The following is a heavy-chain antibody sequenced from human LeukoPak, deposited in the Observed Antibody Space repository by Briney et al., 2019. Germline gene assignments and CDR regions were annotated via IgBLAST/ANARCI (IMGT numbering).Heavy chain of an antibody. J-gene: IGHJ4*02. Sequence: PSETLSLTCTVSGYSISSGYYWGWIRQPPGKGLEWIGSIYYRGNSYYNPSLKSRVTISVHTSKNQFSLKLSSVTAADTAVYYCARPISSSWYGGFDYWGQGTLVTVSS. D-gene: IGHD6-13*01. CDR1: GYSISSGYY. V-gene: IGHV4-38-2*02. CDR3: ARPISSSWYGGFDY. CDR2: IYYRGNS.